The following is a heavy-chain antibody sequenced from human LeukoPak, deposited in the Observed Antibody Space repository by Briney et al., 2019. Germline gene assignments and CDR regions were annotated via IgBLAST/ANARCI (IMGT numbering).Heavy chain of an antibody. V-gene: IGHV3-48*04. D-gene: IGHD2-2*01. CDR3: ARVGEDCRGTSCQRQFDY. J-gene: IGHJ4*02. Sequence: GRSLRLSCAASGFTFSSYGMHWVRQAPGKGLEWVSYISVGGSNIYYADSVRGRFTISRDNAKNSLYLQMNSLRAEDTAVYYCARVGEDCRGTSCQRQFDYWGQGTLVTVSS. CDR2: ISVGGSNI. CDR1: GFTFSSYG.